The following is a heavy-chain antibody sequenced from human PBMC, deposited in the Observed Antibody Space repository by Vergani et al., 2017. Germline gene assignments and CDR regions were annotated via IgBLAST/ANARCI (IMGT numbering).Heavy chain of an antibody. Sequence: QVQLQQWGAGLLKPSETLSLTCAVYGGSFSGYYWSWIRQPPGKGLEWLGEINHSGSTNYNPSLKSRVTISVDTSKNQFSLKLSSVTAADTAVYYCAGGTRGSRGRFDYWGQGTLVTVSS. CDR2: INHSGST. CDR1: GGSFSGYY. V-gene: IGHV4-34*01. CDR3: AGGTRGSRGRFDY. D-gene: IGHD2-15*01. J-gene: IGHJ4*02.